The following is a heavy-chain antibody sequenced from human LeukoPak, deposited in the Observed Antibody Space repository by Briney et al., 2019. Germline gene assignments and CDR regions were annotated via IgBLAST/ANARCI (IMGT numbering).Heavy chain of an antibody. CDR3: ASLSYYYDSSGYHYYFDY. Sequence: PSETLSLTCAVYGGSFSGYYWSWIRQPPGKGLEWIGEINHSGSTNYNPSLKSRVTISVDTSKNQFSLKLSSVTAADTAVYYCASLSYYYDSSGYHYYFDYWGQGTLVTVSS. CDR1: GGSFSGYY. V-gene: IGHV4-34*01. J-gene: IGHJ4*02. CDR2: INHSGST. D-gene: IGHD3-22*01.